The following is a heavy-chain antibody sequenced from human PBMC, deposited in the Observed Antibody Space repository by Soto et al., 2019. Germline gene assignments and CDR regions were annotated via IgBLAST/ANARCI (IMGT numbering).Heavy chain of an antibody. V-gene: IGHV4-39*01. Sequence: SETLSLTCTVSGGSISSSSFHWGWIRQPPGEGLERIGSIYYSGSTYYSPSLKSRVTISVDTSKNQFSLKLSSVPAADTAVYYCARRERAAGTDWWFDPWGQGTLVTVSS. J-gene: IGHJ5*02. CDR3: ARRERAAGTDWWFDP. CDR1: GGSISSSSFH. D-gene: IGHD6-13*01. CDR2: IYYSGST.